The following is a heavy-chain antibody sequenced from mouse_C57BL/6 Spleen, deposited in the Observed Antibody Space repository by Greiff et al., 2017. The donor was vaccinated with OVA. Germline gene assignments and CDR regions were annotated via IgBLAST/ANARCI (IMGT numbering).Heavy chain of an antibody. CDR1: GFTFSDYY. CDR3: ARDRLRESGYSDV. Sequence: EVMLVESEGGLVQPGSSMKLSCTASGFTFSDYYMAWVRQVPEKGLEWVANINYDGSSTYYMDSLKSRFIISRDNAKNILYLQMSSLKSEDTATYYCARDRLRESGYSDVWGTGTTVTVSS. CDR2: INYDGSST. D-gene: IGHD1-2*01. J-gene: IGHJ1*03. V-gene: IGHV5-16*01.